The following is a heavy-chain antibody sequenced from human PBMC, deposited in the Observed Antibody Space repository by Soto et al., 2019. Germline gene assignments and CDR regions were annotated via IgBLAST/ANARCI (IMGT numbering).Heavy chain of an antibody. Sequence: QVQLQESGPGLVKPSETLSLTCTVSGGSISSYYWSWIRQPPGKGLEWIGYIYYSGSTNYNPSLKGRVTISVDTSKNQFSLKLSSVTAADTAVYYCARGGRITIFGVVPNWFDPWGQGTLVTVSS. CDR2: IYYSGST. V-gene: IGHV4-59*01. J-gene: IGHJ5*02. CDR3: ARGGRITIFGVVPNWFDP. CDR1: GGSISSYY. D-gene: IGHD3-3*01.